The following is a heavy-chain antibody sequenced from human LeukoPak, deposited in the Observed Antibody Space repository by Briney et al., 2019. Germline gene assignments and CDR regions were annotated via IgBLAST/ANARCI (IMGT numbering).Heavy chain of an antibody. CDR2: IYYDVSNK. CDR3: AKDQGRLGASMADS. J-gene: IGHJ5*01. V-gene: IGHV3-30*02. Sequence: GGALTLSCAASRLSLSSYGMHWVRQAAAKGLDGLTFIYYDVSNKYYANSVPDRFTIPRDNSKNTLYLQLNSLRPDDTAVYYCAKDQGRLGASMADSWGPGTLVTVSS. CDR1: RLSLSSYG. D-gene: IGHD1-26*01.